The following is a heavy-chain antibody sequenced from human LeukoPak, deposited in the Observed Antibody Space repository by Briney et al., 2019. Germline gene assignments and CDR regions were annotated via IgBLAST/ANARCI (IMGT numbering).Heavy chain of an antibody. CDR2: IHYSGST. D-gene: IGHD6-13*01. CDR1: GGSVSSGNYY. CDR3: ARSYSSSDHYYYYGMDV. Sequence: SETLSLTCTVSGGSVSSGNYYWSWIRQPPGKGLEWIAYIHYSGSTNYNPSLKSRVTISVGTSKNQFSLKLSSVTAADTGVYYCARSYSSSDHYYYYGMDVWGQGTTVTVSS. J-gene: IGHJ6*02. V-gene: IGHV4-61*01.